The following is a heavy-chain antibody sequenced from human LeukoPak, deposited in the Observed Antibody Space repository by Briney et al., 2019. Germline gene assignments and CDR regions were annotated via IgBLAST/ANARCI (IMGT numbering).Heavy chain of an antibody. D-gene: IGHD6-19*01. CDR2: IREDGSDK. J-gene: IGHJ4*02. CDR3: ARNSGWFRFDY. Sequence: GGSLRLSCAASGFTFSNYWMDWVRQSPGKGLEWVANIREDGSDKYYVDSVKGRFTISRDNAKNSLYLQMNSLRAEDTAVYYCARNSGWFRFDYWGQGTLVTVSS. CDR1: GFTFSNYW. V-gene: IGHV3-7*03.